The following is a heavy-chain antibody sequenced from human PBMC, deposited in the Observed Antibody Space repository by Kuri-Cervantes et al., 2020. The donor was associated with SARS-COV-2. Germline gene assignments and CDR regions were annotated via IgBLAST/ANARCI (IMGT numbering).Heavy chain of an antibody. J-gene: IGHJ5*02. Sequence: GESLKISCAASGFTFSSYDMHWVRQATGKGLEWVSAIGTAGDTYYPGSVKGRFTISRENAKNSLYLQMNSLRAGDTAVYYCARDVAPLYYYGSGGDWFDPWGQGTLVNVSS. CDR2: IGTAGDT. D-gene: IGHD3-10*01. CDR3: ARDVAPLYYYGSGGDWFDP. CDR1: GFTFSSYD. V-gene: IGHV3-13*01.